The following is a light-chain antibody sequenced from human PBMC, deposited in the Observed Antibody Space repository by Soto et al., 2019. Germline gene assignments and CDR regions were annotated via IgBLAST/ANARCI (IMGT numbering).Light chain of an antibody. Sequence: EIVMTQSPATLSLSPVEIASLSGRASQSVSINLAWYQQKPGQAPRLLIYDASNRATGIPARFSGSGSGTDFTLTISSLEPEDFAVYYCQQRSNWPPITFGQGTRLETK. CDR1: QSVSIN. V-gene: IGKV3-11*01. CDR2: DAS. J-gene: IGKJ5*01. CDR3: QQRSNWPPIT.